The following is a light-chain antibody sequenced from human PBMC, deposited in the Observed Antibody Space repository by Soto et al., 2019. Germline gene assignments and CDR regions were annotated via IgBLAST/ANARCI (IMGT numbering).Light chain of an antibody. V-gene: IGLV1-44*01. CDR1: SSNIGSNT. Sequence: QLVLTQPPSASGTPGQRVTISCSGSSSNIGSNTVNWYQQLPGTAPKLLIYSNNQRPSGVPDRLSGSKSGTSASLAISGLESEDEGDYYCAAWDDSLNGVVFGGGTKLTVL. CDR2: SNN. J-gene: IGLJ2*01. CDR3: AAWDDSLNGVV.